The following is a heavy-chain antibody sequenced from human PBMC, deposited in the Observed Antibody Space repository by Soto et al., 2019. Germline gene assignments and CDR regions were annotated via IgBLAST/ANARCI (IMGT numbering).Heavy chain of an antibody. CDR3: AKGYSRYYYDSSGYYPTDYFDY. Sequence: QVQLVESGGGVVQPGRSLRLSCAASGFTFSSYGMHWVRQAPGKGLEWVAVISYDGSNKYYADSVKGRFTISRDNSKNTLYRQRNSLSAEDTAVYYSAKGYSRYYYDSSGYYPTDYFDYWGQGTLITASS. CDR2: ISYDGSNK. V-gene: IGHV3-30*18. CDR1: GFTFSSYG. J-gene: IGHJ4*02. D-gene: IGHD3-22*01.